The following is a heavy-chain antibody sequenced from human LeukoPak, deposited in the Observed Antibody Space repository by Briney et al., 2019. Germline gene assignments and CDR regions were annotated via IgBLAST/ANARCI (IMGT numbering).Heavy chain of an antibody. CDR3: ARDAYAGFSSSWHEDH. CDR2: INPNSGGT. CDR1: GYTFTGYY. V-gene: IGHV1-2*02. D-gene: IGHD2-2*01. J-gene: IGHJ4*02. Sequence: GASVKVFCKTSGYTFTGYYVHWVRQAPGQGLEWMGWINPNSGGTKYSPKFQARVTMTRDTSISTAYMELSGLTSDDTAVYYCARDAYAGFSSSWHEDHWGQGTLVTVSS.